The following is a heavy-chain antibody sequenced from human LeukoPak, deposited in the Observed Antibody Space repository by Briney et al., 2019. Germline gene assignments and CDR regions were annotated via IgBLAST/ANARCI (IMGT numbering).Heavy chain of an antibody. CDR3: ARDCSSTSCSYYYYGMDV. CDR1: GFTFSSYA. Sequence: PGGSLRLSCAASGFTFSSYAMSWVRQAPGKGLEWVSAISGSGGSTYYADSVKGRFTISRDNSKNTLYLQMNSLRAEDTAVYYCARDCSSTSCSYYYYGMDVWGQGTTVTVSS. D-gene: IGHD2-2*01. CDR2: ISGSGGST. V-gene: IGHV3-23*01. J-gene: IGHJ6*02.